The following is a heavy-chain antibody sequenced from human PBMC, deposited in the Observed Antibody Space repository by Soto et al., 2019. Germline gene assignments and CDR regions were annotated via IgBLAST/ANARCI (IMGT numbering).Heavy chain of an antibody. J-gene: IGHJ3*02. CDR3: AGEGPIGNHGAFDI. CDR2: IDSSGNHI. Sequence: EVQVVESGGGLVQPGGSLRLSCAASGFPFSNYEMNWVRQAPRKGLEWLSYIDSSGNHINYADSVKGRVTIARDNAENSLFLQMNSLRAEDTAFYDCAGEGPIGNHGAFDIWGRGTVVTVSS. D-gene: IGHD3-10*01. V-gene: IGHV3-48*03. CDR1: GFPFSNYE.